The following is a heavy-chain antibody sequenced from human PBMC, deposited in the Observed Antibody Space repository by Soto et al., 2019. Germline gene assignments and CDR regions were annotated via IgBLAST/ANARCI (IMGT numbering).Heavy chain of an antibody. CDR1: GYTFYSHS. V-gene: IGHV1-18*01. J-gene: IGHJ6*02. Sequence: QAQLVQSGAEVKKPGASVKASCKASGYTFYSHSISWVRQAPGQGLEWMGRINGDYGNTQYAQKFRGRVTMTTETSTTTVYMELRNLRSDDTAVYYCARCIQGDYYYGMDVWGQGTTVTVSS. CDR2: INGDYGNT. D-gene: IGHD5-18*01. CDR3: ARCIQGDYYYGMDV.